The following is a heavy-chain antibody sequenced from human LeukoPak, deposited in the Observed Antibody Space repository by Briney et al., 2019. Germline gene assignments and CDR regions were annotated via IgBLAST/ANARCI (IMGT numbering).Heavy chain of an antibody. D-gene: IGHD3-10*01. V-gene: IGHV3-21*01. CDR1: GFTFSSYS. J-gene: IGHJ4*02. Sequence: PGGSLRLSCAASGFTFSSYSMNWVRQAPGKGLEWVSSISSSSSYIYYADSVKGRFTISRDNAKNSLYLQMNSLRAEDTAVYYCARDSTLWFGETCFDYWGQGTLVTVSS. CDR3: ARDSTLWFGETCFDY. CDR2: ISSSSSYI.